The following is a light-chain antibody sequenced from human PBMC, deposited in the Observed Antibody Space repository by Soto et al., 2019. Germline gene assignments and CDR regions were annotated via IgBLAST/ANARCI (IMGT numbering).Light chain of an antibody. Sequence: QLVLTQSPSASASLGASVKLTCTLSSGHSSYAIAWHQQQPEKGPRYLMKLNSDGSHYKGGGIPDRFSGSSSGAARYLTISSLQSEDEADYYCQTWGTGIQVFGTGTKVTVL. CDR1: SGHSSYA. CDR3: QTWGTGIQV. J-gene: IGLJ1*01. V-gene: IGLV4-69*01. CDR2: LNSDGSH.